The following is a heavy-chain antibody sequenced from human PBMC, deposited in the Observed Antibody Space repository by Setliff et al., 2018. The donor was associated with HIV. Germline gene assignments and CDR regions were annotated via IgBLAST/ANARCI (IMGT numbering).Heavy chain of an antibody. V-gene: IGHV4-34*01. CDR3: ARDLSQPQFVVTPLDAFDI. CDR1: GGSFSGYY. D-gene: IGHD2-21*01. CDR2: INHSGNT. Sequence: PSETLSLTCAVYGGSFSGYYWSWLRQPPGKGLEWIGEINHSGNTNYNASLKGRVTISVDTSKNQFSLKLSSVTAADTAVYYCARDLSQPQFVVTPLDAFDIWGQGTMVTVSS. J-gene: IGHJ3*02.